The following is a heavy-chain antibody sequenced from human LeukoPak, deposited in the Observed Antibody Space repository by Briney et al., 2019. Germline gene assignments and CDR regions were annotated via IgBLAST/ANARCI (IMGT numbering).Heavy chain of an antibody. D-gene: IGHD6-13*01. J-gene: IGHJ6*02. V-gene: IGHV3-30-3*01. CDR2: ISYDGSNK. CDR1: GFTFSSYA. CDR3: ARVASSSWYYYYYGMDV. Sequence: PGRSLRLSCAASGFTFSSYAMHWVRQAPGKGLEWVAVISYDGSNKYYADSVKGRFTISRDNSKNALYLQMNSLRAEDTAVYYCARVASSSWYYYYYGMDVWGQGTTVTVSS.